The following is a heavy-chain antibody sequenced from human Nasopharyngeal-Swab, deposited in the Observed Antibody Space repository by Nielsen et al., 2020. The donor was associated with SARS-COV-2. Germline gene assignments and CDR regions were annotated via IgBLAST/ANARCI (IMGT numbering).Heavy chain of an antibody. J-gene: IGHJ4*02. CDR2: ISYDGNNR. Sequence: GGSLRLSCAASGFTFSSYWMSWVRQAPGKGLEWVALISYDGNNRYYADSVKGRFTISRDHSENTLFLQINSLRAEDAAVYYCARDMGSGEFGSSSPFEYWGQGTLVTVSS. V-gene: IGHV3-30-3*01. CDR3: ARDMGSGEFGSSSPFEY. D-gene: IGHD6-6*01. CDR1: GFTFSSYW.